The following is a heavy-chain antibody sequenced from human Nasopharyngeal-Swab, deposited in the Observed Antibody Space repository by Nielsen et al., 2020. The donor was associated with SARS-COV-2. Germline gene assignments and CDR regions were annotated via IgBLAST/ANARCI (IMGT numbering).Heavy chain of an antibody. CDR2: INHSGST. V-gene: IGHV4-34*01. Sequence: SETLSLTCAVYGGSFSGYYWSWIRQPPGKGLEWIGEINHSGSTNYNPSLKSRVTISVDTSKNQFSLKLSSVTAADTAVYYCARGPVDVLLWFRELFHSDHMHVWGQGTTISVSS. CDR1: GGSFSGYY. CDR3: ARGPVDVLLWFRELFHSDHMHV. J-gene: IGHJ6*02. D-gene: IGHD3-10*01.